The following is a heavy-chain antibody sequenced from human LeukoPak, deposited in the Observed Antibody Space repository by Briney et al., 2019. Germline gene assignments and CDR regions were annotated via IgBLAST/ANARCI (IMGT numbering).Heavy chain of an antibody. CDR2: INHSGST. V-gene: IGHV4-34*01. D-gene: IGHD3-22*01. J-gene: IGHJ3*02. Sequence: PSETLSLTCAVYGGSFSGYYWSWIRQPPGKGLEWIGEINHSGSTNYNPSLKSRVTISVDTSKNQFSLKLSSVTAADTAVYYCARHIHDSSGYYFVDAFDIWGQGTMVTVSS. CDR1: GGSFSGYY. CDR3: ARHIHDSSGYYFVDAFDI.